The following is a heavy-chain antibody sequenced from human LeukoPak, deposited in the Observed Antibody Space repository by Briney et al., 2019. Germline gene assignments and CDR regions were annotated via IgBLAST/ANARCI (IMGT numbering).Heavy chain of an antibody. CDR2: ISTYNGNT. J-gene: IGHJ5*02. D-gene: IGHD6-13*01. Sequence: ASVKVSCKASGYTFTGYYMHWVRQAPGQGLEWMGWISTYNGNTNYAQKLQGRVTMTTDTSTSTAYMELRSLRSDDTAVFYCARDPTGSIAAAGTIGYWFDPWGQGTLVTVSS. V-gene: IGHV1-18*04. CDR1: GYTFTGYY. CDR3: ARDPTGSIAAAGTIGYWFDP.